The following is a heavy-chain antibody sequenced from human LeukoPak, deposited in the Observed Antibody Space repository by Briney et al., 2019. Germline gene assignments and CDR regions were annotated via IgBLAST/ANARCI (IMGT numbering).Heavy chain of an antibody. CDR3: ATTTIRLGY. Sequence: SETLSLTCTVSGGSISSSSNYWGWIRQPPGKGLEWIGSIYYSGTTYYNPSLKSRVTISGDTSKNQFSLKLRSVTAADTAVYYCATTTIRLGYWGQGTLVTVSS. J-gene: IGHJ4*02. CDR1: GGSISSSSNY. CDR2: IYYSGTT. D-gene: IGHD1-26*01. V-gene: IGHV4-39*07.